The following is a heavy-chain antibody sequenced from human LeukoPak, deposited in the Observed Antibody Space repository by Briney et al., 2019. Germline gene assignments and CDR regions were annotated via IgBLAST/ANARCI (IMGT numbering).Heavy chain of an antibody. CDR1: GGTFSSYA. J-gene: IGHJ3*02. CDR3: ATDRIAVAGAFDI. Sequence: GASVKVSCKASGGTFSSYAISWVRQAPGQGLEWMGRIIPILGIANYAQKFQGRVTITADKSTSTAYMELSSLRSEDTAVYYCATDRIAVAGAFDIWGQGTMVTVSS. CDR2: IIPILGIA. V-gene: IGHV1-69*04. D-gene: IGHD6-19*01.